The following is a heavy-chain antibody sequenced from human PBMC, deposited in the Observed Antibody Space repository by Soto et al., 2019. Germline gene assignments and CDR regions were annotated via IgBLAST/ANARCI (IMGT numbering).Heavy chain of an antibody. CDR1: GGSISSYY. Sequence: QVQLQESGPGLVKPSETLSLTCTVSGGSISSYYWSWIRQPPGKGLEWIGYNYYSGSTNYNPSLKSRVTISVDTSKNQFSLKLSSVTAADTAVYYCARGGLATDYWGQGTLVTVSS. CDR2: NYYSGST. J-gene: IGHJ4*02. V-gene: IGHV4-59*01. CDR3: ARGGLATDY.